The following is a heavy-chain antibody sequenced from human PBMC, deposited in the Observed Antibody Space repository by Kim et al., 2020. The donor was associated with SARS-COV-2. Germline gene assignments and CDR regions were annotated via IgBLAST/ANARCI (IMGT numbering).Heavy chain of an antibody. J-gene: IGHJ4*02. Sequence: PETLSLTCTVSGGSISSYYWSWIRQPPGKGLEWIGYIYYSGSTNYNPSLKSRVTISVDTSKNQFSLKLSSVTAADTAVYYCARYRSSGWYVGYFDYWGQGTLVTVSS. CDR1: GGSISSYY. CDR3: ARYRSSGWYVGYFDY. D-gene: IGHD6-19*01. V-gene: IGHV4-59*08. CDR2: IYYSGST.